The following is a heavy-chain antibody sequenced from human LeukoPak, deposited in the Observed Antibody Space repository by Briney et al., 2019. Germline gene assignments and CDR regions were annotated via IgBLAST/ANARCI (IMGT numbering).Heavy chain of an antibody. Sequence: PGGSLRLSCAASGFSFSDYEMNWVRQAPGKGLEWVSYIGSGGDTIYYADSVKGRFTISRDNAKNSLYLQMNSLRAEDTGVYYWARLGSTGSYYRDFQYWGQGTLVTASS. CDR2: IGSGGDTI. J-gene: IGHJ1*01. D-gene: IGHD1-26*01. CDR3: ARLGSTGSYYRDFQY. CDR1: GFSFSDYE. V-gene: IGHV3-48*03.